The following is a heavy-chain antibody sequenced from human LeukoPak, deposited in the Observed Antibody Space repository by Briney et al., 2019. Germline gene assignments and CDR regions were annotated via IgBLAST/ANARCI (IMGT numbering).Heavy chain of an antibody. D-gene: IGHD3-22*01. CDR1: GGSFSGYY. CDR3: ARVEAYDSSAHGGY. CDR2: INHSGST. Sequence: SETLSLTCAVCGGSFSGYYWSWIRQPPGKGLEWIGEINHSGSTNYNPSLKSRVTISVDTSKNQFSLKLSSVTAADTAVYYCARVEAYDSSAHGGYWGQGTLVTVSS. V-gene: IGHV4-34*01. J-gene: IGHJ4*02.